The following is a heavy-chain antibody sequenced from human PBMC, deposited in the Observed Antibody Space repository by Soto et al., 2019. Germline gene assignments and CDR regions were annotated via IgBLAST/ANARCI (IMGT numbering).Heavy chain of an antibody. Sequence: GGSLRLSCAASGFTFSNAWMSWVRQAPGKGLEWVGRIKSKTDGGTTDYAAPVKGRFTISRDDSKNTLYLQMNSRKTEDTAVYYCTTDIGSSSTSCYTSDRVWPPNWRQGTLVTVSS. D-gene: IGHD2-2*02. CDR1: GFTFSNAW. CDR3: TTDIGSSSTSCYTSDRVWPPN. V-gene: IGHV3-15*01. CDR2: IKSKTDGGTT. J-gene: IGHJ4*02.